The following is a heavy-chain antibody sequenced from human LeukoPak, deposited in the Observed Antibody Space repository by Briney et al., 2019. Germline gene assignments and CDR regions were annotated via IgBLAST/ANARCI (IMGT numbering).Heavy chain of an antibody. CDR1: GFTFSSYR. V-gene: IGHV3-30*02. J-gene: IGHJ4*02. CDR3: AKDPSFRPGYFDY. Sequence: GGSLRLSCAASGFTFSSYRMHWVRQAPGKGLEWVAFIRYDGINKYYADSVKGRFTISRDNSKNTLYLQMNSLRAEDTAVYYCAKDPSFRPGYFDYWGQGTLVTVSS. CDR2: IRYDGINK.